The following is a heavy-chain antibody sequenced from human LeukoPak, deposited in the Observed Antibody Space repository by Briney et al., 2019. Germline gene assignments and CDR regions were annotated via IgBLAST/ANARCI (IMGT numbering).Heavy chain of an antibody. V-gene: IGHV5-51*01. Sequence: GESLKISCKGSGYSFTSYWIGWVREMPGKGLEWMGIIYPGDSDTRYSPSFQGQVTISADKSISTAYLQWSSLKASDTAMYYCARLTDNWNDAGYFAYWGQGTLVTVSS. J-gene: IGHJ4*02. D-gene: IGHD1-1*01. CDR3: ARLTDNWNDAGYFAY. CDR1: GYSFTSYW. CDR2: IYPGDSDT.